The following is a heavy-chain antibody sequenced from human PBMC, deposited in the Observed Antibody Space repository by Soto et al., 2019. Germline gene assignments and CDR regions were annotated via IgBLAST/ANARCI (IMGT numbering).Heavy chain of an antibody. CDR3: ARDRSTRKRQLVDGYNWFDP. V-gene: IGHV4-59*01. CDR2: IYYSGST. CDR1: GGSISSYY. Sequence: SETLSLTCTVSGGSISSYYWSWIRQPPGKGLEWIGYIYYSGSTNYNPSLKSRVTISVDTSKNQFSLKLSSVTAADTAVYYCARDRSTRKRQLVDGYNWFDPWGQGTLVTVSS. D-gene: IGHD6-13*01. J-gene: IGHJ5*02.